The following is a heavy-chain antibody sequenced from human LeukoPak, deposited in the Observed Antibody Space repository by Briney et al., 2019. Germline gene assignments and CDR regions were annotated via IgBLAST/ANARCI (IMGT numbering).Heavy chain of an antibody. V-gene: IGHV4-34*01. J-gene: IGHJ4*02. CDR3: ARGRTAGLLSLYYYDSSGYYHSFDY. CDR2: INHSGST. D-gene: IGHD3-22*01. Sequence: SETLSLTCAVYGGSFSGYYWSWIRQPPGKGLEWIGEINHSGSTNYNPSLKSRVTISVDTSKNQFSLKLSSVTAADTAVYYCARGRTAGLLSLYYYDSSGYYHSFDYWGQGTLVTVSS. CDR1: GGSFSGYY.